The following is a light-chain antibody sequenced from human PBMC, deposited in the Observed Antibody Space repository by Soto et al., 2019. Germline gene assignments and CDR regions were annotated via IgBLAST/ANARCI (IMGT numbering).Light chain of an antibody. J-gene: IGKJ1*01. CDR1: QSIGSW. V-gene: IGKV1-5*03. CDR3: QQYGSYSPWT. CDR2: KAS. Sequence: DIQMTQSPSTLSASVGDRVTITCRASQSIGSWLDWYQQKPGKAPKLLIYKASSLESGVPSRFSGSGSGTEFTLTINNLQPDDFASYYCQQYGSYSPWTFGQGTKVEIK.